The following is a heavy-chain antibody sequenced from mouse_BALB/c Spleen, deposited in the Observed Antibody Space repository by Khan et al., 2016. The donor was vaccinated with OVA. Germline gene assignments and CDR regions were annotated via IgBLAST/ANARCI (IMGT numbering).Heavy chain of an antibody. J-gene: IGHJ3*01. CDR3: TSDGYSPWFAF. D-gene: IGHD2-3*01. CDR2: IDPENGDT. V-gene: IGHV14-1*02. Sequence: EVELQQSGAELVRPGALVKLSCKASGFNIKDYYMHWVKQRPEQGLVWIGRIDPENGDTIYDPKFQGKDSITTDTSSSTAYLPLSSLKSEDTAVYYVTSDGYSPWFAFWGQGTLVTVSA. CDR1: GFNIKDYY.